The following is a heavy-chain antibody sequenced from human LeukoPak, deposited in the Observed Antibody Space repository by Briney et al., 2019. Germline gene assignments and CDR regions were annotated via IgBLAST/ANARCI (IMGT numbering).Heavy chain of an antibody. CDR2: INPNSGGT. V-gene: IGHV1-2*02. CDR1: GYTFTGYY. J-gene: IGHJ4*02. Sequence: ASVKVSCKSSGYTFTGYYIHWVRQAPGQGLEWMGWINPNSGGTISAQKFQGRVTMTRDTSISTAYMELTRLRSDDTAVYYCARAQSSAWDGEGFDYWGQGTLVTVSS. CDR3: ARAQSSAWDGEGFDY. D-gene: IGHD6-19*01.